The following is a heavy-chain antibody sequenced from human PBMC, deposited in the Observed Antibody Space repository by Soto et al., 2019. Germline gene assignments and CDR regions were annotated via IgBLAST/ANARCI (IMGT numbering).Heavy chain of an antibody. Sequence: SQTLSLACAISGDSVSSNSAAWNWIRQSPSRGLEWLGRTYYRSKWYNDYAVSVKSRITINPDTSKNQFSLQLNSVTPEDTAVYYCAKERRGYYDILTSYGMDVWGQGATVTVFS. CDR3: AKERRGYYDILTSYGMDV. V-gene: IGHV6-1*01. CDR1: GDSVSSNSAA. CDR2: TYYRSKWYN. D-gene: IGHD3-9*01. J-gene: IGHJ6*02.